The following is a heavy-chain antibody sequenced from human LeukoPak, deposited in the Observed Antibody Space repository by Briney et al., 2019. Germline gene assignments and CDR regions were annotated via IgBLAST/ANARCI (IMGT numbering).Heavy chain of an antibody. CDR2: IKQDGSEK. CDR3: ARVVVGATTSFDY. V-gene: IGHV3-7*01. Sequence: GGSLRLSCAASGFTFSSYWMSWVRQAPGKGLEWVANIKQDGSEKYYVDSVKGQFTISRDNAKNSLYLQMNSLRAEDTAVYYCARVVVGATTSFDYWGQGTLVTVSS. CDR1: GFTFSSYW. J-gene: IGHJ4*02. D-gene: IGHD1-26*01.